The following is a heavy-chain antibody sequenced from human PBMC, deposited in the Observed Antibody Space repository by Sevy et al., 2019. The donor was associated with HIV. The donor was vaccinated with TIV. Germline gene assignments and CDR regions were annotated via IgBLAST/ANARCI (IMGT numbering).Heavy chain of an antibody. D-gene: IGHD6-13*01. CDR1: GFTVSSNY. V-gene: IGHV3-53*01. J-gene: IGHJ4*02. CDR3: ATGIAAAGHSFDY. Sequence: GGSLRLSCAASGFTVSSNYMSWVRQAPGKGLEWVSVIYNDDSTYYADSVKGRFTISRDNSKNTLYLQMNSLRAEDTAVYYCATGIAAAGHSFDYWGQGTLVTVSS. CDR2: IYNDDST.